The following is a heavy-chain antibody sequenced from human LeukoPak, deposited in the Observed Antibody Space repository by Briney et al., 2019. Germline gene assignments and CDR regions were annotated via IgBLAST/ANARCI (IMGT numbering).Heavy chain of an antibody. CDR1: GFTFSSYW. V-gene: IGHV3-74*01. CDR3: ARDGQLAPRDNDYYYYMDV. CDR2: VSTDGSST. Sequence: GGSLRLSCAASGFTFSSYWMHWVRQAPGKGLVWVSRVSTDGSSTTYADSVKGRFTISRDNAKNTLDLQMNSLRAEDTAVYYCARDGQLAPRDNDYYYYMDVWGKGTTVTVSS. J-gene: IGHJ6*03. D-gene: IGHD6-6*01.